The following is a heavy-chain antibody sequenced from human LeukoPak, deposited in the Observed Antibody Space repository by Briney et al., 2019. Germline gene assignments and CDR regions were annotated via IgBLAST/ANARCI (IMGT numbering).Heavy chain of an antibody. CDR2: ISGSGGST. V-gene: IGHV3-23*01. CDR1: GFTFSSYA. CDR3: AKDCSGSSCYDY. D-gene: IGHD2-15*01. Sequence: TGGSLRLPCAASGFTFSSYAVSWVRQAPGKGLEWVSAISGSGGSTYYADSVKDRFTISRDNSKNTLYLQMNSLRAEDTAVYYCAKDCSGSSCYDYWGEGTLVTVSS. J-gene: IGHJ4*02.